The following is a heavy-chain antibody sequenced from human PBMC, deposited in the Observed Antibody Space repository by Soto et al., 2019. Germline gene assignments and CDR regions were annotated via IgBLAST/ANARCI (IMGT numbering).Heavy chain of an antibody. D-gene: IGHD3-9*01. CDR3: ARIPVLRYFDWLLRDAFDI. CDR2: IYHSGST. J-gene: IGHJ3*02. CDR1: GGSISSSNW. V-gene: IGHV4-4*02. Sequence: SETLSVTCAVSGGSISSSNWWSWVRQPPGKGLEWIGEIYHSGSTNYNPSLKSRVTISVDKSKNQFSLKLSSVTAADTAVYYCARIPVLRYFDWLLRDAFDIWGQGTMVT.